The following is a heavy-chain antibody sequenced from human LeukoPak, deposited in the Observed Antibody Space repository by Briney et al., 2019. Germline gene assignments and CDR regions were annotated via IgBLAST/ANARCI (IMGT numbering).Heavy chain of an antibody. Sequence: PGGSLRLSCAASGFTFSSYAMSWVRQAPGKGLEWVSANSGSGGSTYYADSVKGRFTISRDNSKNTLYLQMNSLRAEDTAVYYCARDGYSFGHDFDYWGQGTLVTVSS. D-gene: IGHD5-18*01. J-gene: IGHJ4*02. CDR3: ARDGYSFGHDFDY. CDR2: NSGSGGST. V-gene: IGHV3-23*01. CDR1: GFTFSSYA.